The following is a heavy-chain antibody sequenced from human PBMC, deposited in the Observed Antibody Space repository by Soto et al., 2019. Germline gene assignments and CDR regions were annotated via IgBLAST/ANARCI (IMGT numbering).Heavy chain of an antibody. CDR3: ARSDTYYYGSGSYYDAFDI. CDR1: GGSISSSNW. CDR2: IYHSGST. J-gene: IGHJ3*02. D-gene: IGHD3-10*01. Sequence: SETLSLTCAVYGGSISSSNWWSWVRQPPGKGLEWIGEIYHSGSTNYNPSLKGRVTISVDKSKNQFSLKLSSVTAADTAVYYCARSDTYYYGSGSYYDAFDIWGQGTMVTVSS. V-gene: IGHV4-4*02.